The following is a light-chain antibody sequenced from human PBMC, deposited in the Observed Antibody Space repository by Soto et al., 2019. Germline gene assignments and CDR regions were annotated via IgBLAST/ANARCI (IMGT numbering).Light chain of an antibody. J-gene: IGKJ5*01. CDR3: QQSYTAPSIT. CDR1: QSSSSS. Sequence: DIRMTQSPSSLSASLGDKVAITFLASQSSSSSLNWYQQKSGKAPNLLIYGVSRLQGGVPSRFSGSGSGTDFTLSISSLQPEDFATYYCQQSYTAPSITFGQGTRLEI. V-gene: IGKV1-39*01. CDR2: GVS.